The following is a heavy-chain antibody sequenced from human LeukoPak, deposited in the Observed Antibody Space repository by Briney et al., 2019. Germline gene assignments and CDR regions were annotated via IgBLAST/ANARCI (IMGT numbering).Heavy chain of an antibody. V-gene: IGHV3-33*08. Sequence: PGGSLRLSCAASGFTFSTYGMHWVRQAPGKGLEWVAVIWANGINKYYADSVKGRFIISRDNSKNTLYMQMNSLRVEVTAVYYCAGYSGSSFTFDYWGQGTLVTVSS. D-gene: IGHD1-26*01. CDR2: IWANGINK. CDR3: AGYSGSSFTFDY. CDR1: GFTFSTYG. J-gene: IGHJ4*02.